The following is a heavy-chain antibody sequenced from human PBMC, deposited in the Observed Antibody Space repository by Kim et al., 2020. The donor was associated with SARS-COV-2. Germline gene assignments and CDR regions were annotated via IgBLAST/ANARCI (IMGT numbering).Heavy chain of an antibody. V-gene: IGHV3-23*01. J-gene: IGHJ4*02. D-gene: IGHD6-19*01. CDR3: AKDPRAGDY. Sequence: GSTYYADSVKGRFTISRDNSKNTLYLQMNSLRAEDTAVYYCAKDPRAGDYWGQGTLVTVSS. CDR2: GST.